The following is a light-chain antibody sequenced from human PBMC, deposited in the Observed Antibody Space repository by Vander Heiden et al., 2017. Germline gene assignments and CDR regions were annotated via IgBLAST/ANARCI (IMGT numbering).Light chain of an antibody. Sequence: EIVMTQSPATLSVSPGERATLSCRASQSVSTNLAWYQQKPGQGPRLLIFAASTRAPGVPDRISGSGYGTEFALTISSLQSEDFAVYFCQQYNNWPPWTFGQGTKVEIK. CDR2: AAS. CDR1: QSVSTN. J-gene: IGKJ1*01. V-gene: IGKV3-15*01. CDR3: QQYNNWPPWT.